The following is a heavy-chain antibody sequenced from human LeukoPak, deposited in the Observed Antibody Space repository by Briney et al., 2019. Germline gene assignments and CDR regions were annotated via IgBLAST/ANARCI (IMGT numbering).Heavy chain of an antibody. CDR3: ARVLRGYDRAGYYDMDV. V-gene: IGHV4-39*07. Sequence: SETLSLTCTVSGGSISSSSYYWGWIRQPPGKGLEWIGSIYYSGSTYYNPSLESRVTISLDTSKKQVSLELSSVTAADTAVYYCARVLRGYDRAGYYDMDVWGQGTTVTVSS. CDR2: IYYSGST. D-gene: IGHD5-12*01. CDR1: GGSISSSSYY. J-gene: IGHJ6*02.